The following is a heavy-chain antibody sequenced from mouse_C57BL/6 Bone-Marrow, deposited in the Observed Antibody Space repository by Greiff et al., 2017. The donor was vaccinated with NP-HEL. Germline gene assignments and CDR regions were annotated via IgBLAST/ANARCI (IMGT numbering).Heavy chain of an antibody. Sequence: QVQLKQSGAELARPGASVSMSCKASGYTFTSYTMHWVKQRPGQGLEWIGYIYPSSGYTKYTQKFKDKATLTADKSSSTAYMQLSSLTSEDAAVYYCARRWLRRTYWGRGTLVTVSA. CDR2: IYPSSGYT. CDR3: ARRWLRRTY. CDR1: GYTFTSYT. J-gene: IGHJ3*01. V-gene: IGHV1-4*01. D-gene: IGHD2-2*01.